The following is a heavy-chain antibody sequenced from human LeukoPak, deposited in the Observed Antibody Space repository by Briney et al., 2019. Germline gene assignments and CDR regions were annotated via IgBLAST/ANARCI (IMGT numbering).Heavy chain of an antibody. Sequence: ASVKVSCKASGYTFTSYGISWVRQAPGQGLEWMGWISAYNGNTNYARKLQGRVTMTTDTSTSTAYMELRSLRSDDTAVYYCARGIAYCGGDCYSGYYYYMDVWGKGTTVTVSS. CDR2: ISAYNGNT. D-gene: IGHD2-21*02. CDR1: GYTFTSYG. V-gene: IGHV1-18*01. J-gene: IGHJ6*03. CDR3: ARGIAYCGGDCYSGYYYYMDV.